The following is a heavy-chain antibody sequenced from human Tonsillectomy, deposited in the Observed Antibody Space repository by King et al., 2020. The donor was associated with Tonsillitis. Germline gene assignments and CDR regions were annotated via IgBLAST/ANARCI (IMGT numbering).Heavy chain of an antibody. D-gene: IGHD6-13*01. CDR1: GFTFSSYG. J-gene: IGHJ6*02. V-gene: IGHV3-30*18. CDR2: ISYDGSNK. Sequence: VQLVESGGGVVQPGRSLRLSCAASGFTFSSYGMHWVRQAPGKGLEWVAVISYDGSNKYYADSVKGRSTISRDNSKNTLYLQMNSLRAEDTAVYYCAKAGYSSSWSYGMDVWGQGTTVTVSS. CDR3: AKAGYSSSWSYGMDV.